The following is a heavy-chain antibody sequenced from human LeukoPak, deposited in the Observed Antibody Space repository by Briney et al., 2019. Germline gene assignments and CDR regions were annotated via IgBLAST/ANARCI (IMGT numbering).Heavy chain of an antibody. CDR1: GFSISNYY. CDR3: ARFGITVVRGGKYYFDY. D-gene: IGHD3-10*01. Sequence: SETLSLTCTVSGFSISNYYWSWIRQPPGKGLEWIGHIYYSGATKYNPSLKSRITISVDTSKKQFSLMLSSVTAADTAVYYCARFGITVVRGGKYYFDYWGQGTLVTVSS. V-gene: IGHV4-59*08. J-gene: IGHJ4*02. CDR2: IYYSGAT.